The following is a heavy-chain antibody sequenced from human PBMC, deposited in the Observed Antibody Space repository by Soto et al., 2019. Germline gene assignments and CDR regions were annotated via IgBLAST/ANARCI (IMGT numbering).Heavy chain of an antibody. J-gene: IGHJ4*02. V-gene: IGHV5-51*01. CDR3: ARLTCTNTICYTQSSHPFDY. D-gene: IGHD2-2*02. CDR2: MYPGDSDI. CDR1: GFSFTNYW. Sequence: PGESLKISCKGTGFSFTNYWITWVRQMPDKGLEWMGIMYPGDSDIRYSPSFQGQVTISADKSIGTAYLQWSSPKASETALYHCARLTCTNTICYTQSSHPFDYWGQGTLVTVSS.